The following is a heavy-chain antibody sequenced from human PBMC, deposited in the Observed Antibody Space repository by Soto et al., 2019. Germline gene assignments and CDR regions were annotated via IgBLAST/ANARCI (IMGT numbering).Heavy chain of an antibody. V-gene: IGHV4-34*01. D-gene: IGHD6-13*01. CDR3: ARFRGRRSFSSPAYGMDV. Sequence: KPSETLSLTCAVYGGSFSGYYWSWIRQPPGKGLEWIGEINHSGSTNYNPSLKSRVTISVDTSKNQFSLKLSSVTAADTAVYYCARFRGRRSFSSPAYGMDVWGQGTTVTVSS. J-gene: IGHJ6*02. CDR1: GGSFSGYY. CDR2: INHSGST.